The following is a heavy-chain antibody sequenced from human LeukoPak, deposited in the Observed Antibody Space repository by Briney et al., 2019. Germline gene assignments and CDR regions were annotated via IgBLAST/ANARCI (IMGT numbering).Heavy chain of an antibody. V-gene: IGHV4-59*01. CDR1: GGSISSYY. D-gene: IGHD1-20*01. Sequence: PSETLSLTCTVSGGSISSYYWSWIRQPPGKGLEWIGYIYYSGSTNYNPSLKSRVTISVDTSKNQFSLKLSSVTAEDTAVYYCASEFVDRYNWDDAPGRDYWGQGTLVTVSS. CDR3: ASEFVDRYNWDDAPGRDY. J-gene: IGHJ4*02. CDR2: IYYSGST.